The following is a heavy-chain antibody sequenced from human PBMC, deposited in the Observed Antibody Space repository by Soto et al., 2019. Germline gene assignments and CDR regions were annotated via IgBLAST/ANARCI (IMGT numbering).Heavy chain of an antibody. J-gene: IGHJ6*02. CDR1: GYTFTGYY. CDR2: INPNSGGT. Sequence: ASVKVSCKASGYTFTGYYMHWVRQAPGQGLEWMGWINPNSGGTNYAQKFQGWVTMTRDTSISTAHMELSRLRSDDTAVYYCARAGAPLVPAAIWASESLRGPPNYYYGMDVWRQGTTVTVSS. D-gene: IGHD2-2*01. CDR3: ARAGAPLVPAAIWASESLRGPPNYYYGMDV. V-gene: IGHV1-2*04.